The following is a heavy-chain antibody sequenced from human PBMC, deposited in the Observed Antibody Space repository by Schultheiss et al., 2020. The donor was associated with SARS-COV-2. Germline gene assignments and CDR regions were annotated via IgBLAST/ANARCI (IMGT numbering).Heavy chain of an antibody. CDR2: IYYSGST. CDR3: ARGHGEDEHTGAEYFLQ. CDR1: GGSISSGGYY. V-gene: IGHV4-31*03. D-gene: IGHD6-6*01. J-gene: IGHJ1*01. Sequence: SETLSLTCTVSGGSISSGGYYWSWIRQPPGKGLEWIGYIYYSGSTYYNPSLKSRVTISVDTSKNQFSLKLSSVTAADTAVYYCARGHGEDEHTGAEYFLQWGQGTLVTVAS.